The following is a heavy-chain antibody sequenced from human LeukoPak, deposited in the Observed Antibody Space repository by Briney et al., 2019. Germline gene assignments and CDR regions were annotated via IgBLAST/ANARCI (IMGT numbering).Heavy chain of an antibody. Sequence: GGSLRLSCAASGFTFSSYAMSWVRQAPGQGLELVSAISGSGRSTYYADSVKGRFTISRDKSKNTLYLQMNSLRAEDTAVYYCAKKIEMATISHFDYWGQGTLVTASS. V-gene: IGHV3-23*01. CDR1: GFTFSSYA. D-gene: IGHD5-24*01. CDR2: ISGSGRST. J-gene: IGHJ4*02. CDR3: AKKIEMATISHFDY.